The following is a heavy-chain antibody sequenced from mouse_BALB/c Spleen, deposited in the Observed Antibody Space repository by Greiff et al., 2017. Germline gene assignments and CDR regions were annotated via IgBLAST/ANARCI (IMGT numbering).Heavy chain of an antibody. D-gene: IGHD2-3*01. V-gene: IGHV3-2*02. Sequence: EVQRVESGPGLVKPSQSLSLTCTVTGYSITSDYAWNWIRQFPGNKLEWMGYISYSGSTSYNPSLKSRISITRDTSKNQFFLQLNSVTTEDTATYYCARYDGYYRYYAMDYWGQGTSVTVAS. CDR2: ISYSGST. J-gene: IGHJ4*01. CDR1: GYSITSDYA. CDR3: ARYDGYYRYYAMDY.